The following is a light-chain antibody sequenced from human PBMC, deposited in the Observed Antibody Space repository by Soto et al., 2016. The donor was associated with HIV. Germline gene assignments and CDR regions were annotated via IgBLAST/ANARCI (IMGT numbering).Light chain of an antibody. V-gene: IGKV1-39*01. J-gene: IGKJ3*01. Sequence: DIQMTQSPSSLSASVGGRVTITCRTSQSISSYLNWYQQKPGKPPKLLIYAASSLQSGVPSRFSGSGSGTHFTLTISSLQPEDFATYYCQQSYTLFTFGPGTKWISN. CDR2: AAS. CDR1: QSISSY. CDR3: QQSYTLFT.